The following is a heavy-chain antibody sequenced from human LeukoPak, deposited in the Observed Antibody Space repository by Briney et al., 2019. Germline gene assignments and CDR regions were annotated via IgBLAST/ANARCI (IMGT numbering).Heavy chain of an antibody. CDR3: AKEAYIEMATITPDY. CDR2: VWYDGSNK. CDR1: GFTFSSHG. J-gene: IGHJ4*02. D-gene: IGHD5-24*01. Sequence: GRSLRLSCAASGFTFSSHGMHCVRQALGKGLECVALVWYDGSNKYYADSVKGRFTISRDNSKNTLYLQMNSLRAEDTAVYYCAKEAYIEMATITPDYWGQGTLVTVSS. V-gene: IGHV3-33*06.